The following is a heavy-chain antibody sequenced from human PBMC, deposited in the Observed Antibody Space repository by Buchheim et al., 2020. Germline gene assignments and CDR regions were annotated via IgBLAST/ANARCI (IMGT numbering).Heavy chain of an antibody. CDR1: GFTFSSYW. CDR3: ARDMGPYHYYGMDV. CDR2: IKQDGSEK. D-gene: IGHD3-10*01. V-gene: IGHV3-7*01. Sequence: EVQLVESGGGLVQPGGSLRLSCAVSGFTFSSYWMSWVRQAPGKGLEWVANIKQDGSEKYYVDSVKGRFTISRDNAKKSLYLQMNSLRAEDTAVYYCARDMGPYHYYGMDVWGQGTT. J-gene: IGHJ6*02.